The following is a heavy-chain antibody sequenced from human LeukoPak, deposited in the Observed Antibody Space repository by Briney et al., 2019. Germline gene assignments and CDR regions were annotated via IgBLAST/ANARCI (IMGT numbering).Heavy chain of an antibody. J-gene: IGHJ4*02. D-gene: IGHD6-19*01. V-gene: IGHV4-34*01. Sequence: SETLSLTCAVYGGSFSGYYWSWIRQPPGKGLEWIGEINHSGSTNYNPPLKSRVTISVDTSKNQFSLKLSSVTAAGTAVYYCARVFSGCSSRWGQGTLVTVSS. CDR1: GGSFSGYY. CDR2: INHSGST. CDR3: ARVFSGCSSR.